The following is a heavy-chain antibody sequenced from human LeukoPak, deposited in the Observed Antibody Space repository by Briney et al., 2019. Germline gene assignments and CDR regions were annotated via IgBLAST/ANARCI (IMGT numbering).Heavy chain of an antibody. CDR1: GFTFSNYA. J-gene: IGHJ4*02. Sequence: GGSLRLSCAASGFTFSNYAMSWVRQAPGKGLEWVSVLYDGGDTYYADSVKGRFTISRDSSKNTLYLQMNSLRAEDTAVYYCARGQRYCSGTTCLALEYWGQGTLVTVSS. D-gene: IGHD2-2*01. CDR3: ARGQRYCSGTTCLALEY. CDR2: LYDGGDT. V-gene: IGHV3-66*01.